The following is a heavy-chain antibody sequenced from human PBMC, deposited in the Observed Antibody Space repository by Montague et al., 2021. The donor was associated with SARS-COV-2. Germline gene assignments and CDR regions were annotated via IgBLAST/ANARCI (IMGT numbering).Heavy chain of an antibody. CDR2: AAYNTRST. D-gene: IGHD1-26*01. V-gene: IGHV4-59*10. CDR3: ARKGSGRSDLAY. Sequence: SETLSLTCAGQCRGIQAQNGRAHVRTPVTSLLRMLSAAYNTRSTKYKPSLKSRVSMSVDKSWNQFSLRLTSVTAADTAIYYCARKGSGRSDLAYWGQGTLVTVSS. J-gene: IGHJ4*02. CDR1: CRGIQAQN.